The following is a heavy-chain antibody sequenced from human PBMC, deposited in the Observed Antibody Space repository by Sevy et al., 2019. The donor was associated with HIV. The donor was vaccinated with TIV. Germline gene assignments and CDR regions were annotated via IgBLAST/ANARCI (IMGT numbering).Heavy chain of an antibody. CDR3: ARDGYCSGGSCYPNYYYGMDV. CDR2: IIPILGTV. CDR1: GGTFSSYG. Sequence: ASVKVSCKASGGTFSSYGISWVRQAAGQGLEWMGGIIPILGTVNYAQKFQGRVTITADESTKTAYMELRSLRSDDTAVYYCARDGYCSGGSCYPNYYYGMDVWGQGTTVTVSS. D-gene: IGHD2-15*01. V-gene: IGHV1-69*13. J-gene: IGHJ6*02.